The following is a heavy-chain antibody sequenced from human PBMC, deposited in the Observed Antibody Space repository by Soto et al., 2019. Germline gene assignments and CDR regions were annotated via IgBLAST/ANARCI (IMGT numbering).Heavy chain of an antibody. CDR1: GGSISSSSYY. CDR2: IYYSGST. J-gene: IGHJ4*02. V-gene: IGHV4-39*01. Sequence: QLQLQESGPGLVKPSETLSLTCTVSGGSISSSSYYWGWIRQPPGKGLEWIGSIYYSGSTYYNPSLKSRVTISVDTSKNQFSLKLSSVTAADTAVYYCARLTVHSGSYLYYWGQGTLVTVSS. D-gene: IGHD1-26*01. CDR3: ARLTVHSGSYLYY.